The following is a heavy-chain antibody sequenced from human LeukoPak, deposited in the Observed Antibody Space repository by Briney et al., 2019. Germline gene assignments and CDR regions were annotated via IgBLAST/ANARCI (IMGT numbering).Heavy chain of an antibody. CDR1: RFTFRSYA. V-gene: IGHV3-30-3*01. Sequence: GGSLRLSCAASRFTFRSYAMHWVRQAPGKGLEWVAVISNDGSNKYYADSVRGRFTISRDNSKNTLDLQMNSLRAEDTAMYYCAREFEYGDSTLSGPPWGPGTLVTVS. CDR2: ISNDGSNK. CDR3: AREFEYGDSTLSGPP. J-gene: IGHJ5*02. D-gene: IGHD4-17*01.